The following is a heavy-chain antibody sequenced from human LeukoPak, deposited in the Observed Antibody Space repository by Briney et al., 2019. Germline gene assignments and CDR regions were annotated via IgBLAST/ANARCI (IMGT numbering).Heavy chain of an antibody. V-gene: IGHV3-9*01. J-gene: IGHJ3*02. Sequence: SGNIGYAASVKGRFTISRDNAKNSLYLQMNSLRAEDTAFYYCAIMDIVVVVAALRGAFDIWGQGTMVTVSS. CDR3: AIMDIVVVVAALRGAFDI. CDR2: SGNI. D-gene: IGHD2-15*01.